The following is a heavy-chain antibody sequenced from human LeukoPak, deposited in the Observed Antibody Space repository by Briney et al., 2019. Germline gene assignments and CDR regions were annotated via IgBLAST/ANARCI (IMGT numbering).Heavy chain of an antibody. CDR3: ARDDGRDGYNWVY. Sequence: GGSLRLSCAASGFTFSSYSMNWVRQAPGKGLEWVSSISSSSSYIYYADSVKGRFTISRDNAKNSLYLQMNSLRAEDTAVYYCARDDGRDGYNWVYWGQGTLVTVSS. J-gene: IGHJ4*02. D-gene: IGHD1-1*01. CDR1: GFTFSSYS. CDR2: ISSSSSYI. V-gene: IGHV3-21*01.